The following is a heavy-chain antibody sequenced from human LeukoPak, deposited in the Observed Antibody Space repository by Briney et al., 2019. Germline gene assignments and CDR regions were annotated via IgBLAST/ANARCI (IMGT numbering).Heavy chain of an antibody. CDR3: ARGARSCGSTSCYSYFDY. CDR2: ISAYNGNT. J-gene: IGHJ4*02. Sequence: GASVKVSFKASGYTFTSYGISWVRQAPGQGLEWMGWISAYNGNTNYAQKLQGRISLTRDTSASTAYMELSSLRSDDMAMYYCARGARSCGSTSCYSYFDYWGQGSLVTVSS. D-gene: IGHD2-2*01. V-gene: IGHV1-18*03. CDR1: GYTFTSYG.